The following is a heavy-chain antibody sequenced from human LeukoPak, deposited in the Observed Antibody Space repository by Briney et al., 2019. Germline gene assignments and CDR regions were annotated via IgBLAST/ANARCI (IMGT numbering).Heavy chain of an antibody. Sequence: SETLSLTCAVYGGSFSGYYWSWIRQPPGKGLEWIGEINHSGSTNYNPSLKSRVTISVDTSKNQFSLKLSSVTAADTAVYYCARGLGYSYGYFHYWGQGALVTVSS. D-gene: IGHD5-18*01. CDR3: ARGLGYSYGYFHY. CDR1: GGSFSGYY. CDR2: INHSGST. V-gene: IGHV4-34*01. J-gene: IGHJ4*02.